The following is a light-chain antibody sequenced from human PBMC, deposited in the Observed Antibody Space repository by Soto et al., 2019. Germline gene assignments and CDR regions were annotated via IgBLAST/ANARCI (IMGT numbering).Light chain of an antibody. CDR2: DVX. CDR3: SSHASRSTLI. V-gene: IGLV2-14*03. J-gene: IGLJ2*01. CDR1: SSDIGAYNH. Sequence: QSALTQPASVSGSPGQSTTISCTGTSSDIGAYNHISWYQQHPGKAPKLMIYDVXNRPSGVSDRFSGFKSGNTASLTISGXXXXXXXDYYCSSHASRSTLIFGGGTKLTVL.